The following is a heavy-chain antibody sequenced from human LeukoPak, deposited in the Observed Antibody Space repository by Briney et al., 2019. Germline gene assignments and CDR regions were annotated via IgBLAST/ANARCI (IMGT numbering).Heavy chain of an antibody. V-gene: IGHV3-23*01. CDR3: ASLSDFHYYCYYYMDV. Sequence: PGGSLRLSCAASGFTFSSYAMSWVRQAPGKGLEWVSAISGSGGRTYYADSVKGRFTISRDNSKNTLYLQMNSLRAEDTAVYYCASLSDFHYYCYYYMDVWGKGTTVTVSS. J-gene: IGHJ6*03. CDR2: ISGSGGRT. CDR1: GFTFSSYA. D-gene: IGHD2-21*02.